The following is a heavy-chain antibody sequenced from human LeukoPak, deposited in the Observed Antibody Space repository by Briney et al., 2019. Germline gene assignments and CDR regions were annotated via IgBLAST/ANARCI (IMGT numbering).Heavy chain of an antibody. CDR1: GFTFTSYG. V-gene: IGHV1-18*01. J-gene: IGHJ6*02. CDR3: ARDRGVGPYGMDV. CDR2: ISAYNGNT. D-gene: IGHD3-10*01. Sequence: GGSLRLSCAASGFTFTSYGISWVRQAPGQGLEWMGWISAYNGNTNYAQKLQGRVTMTTDTSTSTAYMELRSLRSDDTAVYYCARDRGVGPYGMDVWGQGTTVTVSS.